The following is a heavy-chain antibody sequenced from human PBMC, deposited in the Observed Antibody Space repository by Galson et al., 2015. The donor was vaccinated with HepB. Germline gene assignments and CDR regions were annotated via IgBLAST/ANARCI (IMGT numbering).Heavy chain of an antibody. CDR3: ARARGYSYGYYFDY. V-gene: IGHV4-34*01. J-gene: IGHJ4*02. CDR2: IYYSGST. CDR1: GGSFSGYY. D-gene: IGHD5-18*01. Sequence: ETLSLTCAVYGGSFSGYYWSWIRQPPGKGLEWIGYIYYSGSTYYNPSLKSRVTISVDTSKNQFSLKLSSVTAADTAVYYCARARGYSYGYYFDYWGQGTLVTVSS.